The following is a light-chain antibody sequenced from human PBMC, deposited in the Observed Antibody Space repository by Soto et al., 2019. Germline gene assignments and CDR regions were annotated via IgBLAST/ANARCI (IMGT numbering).Light chain of an antibody. V-gene: IGLV2-8*01. CDR1: SSDVGGYNY. Sequence: QSALTQPPSASGSPGQSVTISCTGTSSDVGGYNYVSWYQQHPGKAPKLMIYEVTKRPSGVPDRFSGSKSGNTASLTISGIQAEDEGDYYCGSITRSSTSVFGTGTKVTVL. J-gene: IGLJ1*01. CDR2: EVT. CDR3: GSITRSSTSV.